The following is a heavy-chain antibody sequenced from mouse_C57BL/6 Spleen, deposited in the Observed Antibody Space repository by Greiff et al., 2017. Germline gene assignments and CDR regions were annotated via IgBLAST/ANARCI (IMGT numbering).Heavy chain of an antibody. V-gene: IGHV1-26*01. Sequence: EVQLQQSGPELVKPGASVKISCKASGYTFTDYYMNWVKQSHGKSLEWIGVINPNNGGTSYNQKFKGKATLTVDKSSSTASMELRSLTSEDSAVYDCARWDDGSSYVPFDYWGQGTTLTVSS. D-gene: IGHD1-1*01. J-gene: IGHJ2*01. CDR2: INPNNGGT. CDR1: GYTFTDYY. CDR3: ARWDDGSSYVPFDY.